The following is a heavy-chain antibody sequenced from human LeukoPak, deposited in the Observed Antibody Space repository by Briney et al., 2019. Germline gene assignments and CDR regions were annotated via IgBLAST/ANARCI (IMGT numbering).Heavy chain of an antibody. CDR3: ARGAERWLQSPVDY. D-gene: IGHD5-24*01. Sequence: ASVKVSCKASVYTFTSYGISWVRQAPGQGLEWMGWVSAYNGNTNYAQKLLGRVTMTTDTSTSTAYMELRSLRSDDTAVYYCARGAERWLQSPVDYWGQGTLVTVSS. V-gene: IGHV1-18*01. CDR2: VSAYNGNT. J-gene: IGHJ4*02. CDR1: VYTFTSYG.